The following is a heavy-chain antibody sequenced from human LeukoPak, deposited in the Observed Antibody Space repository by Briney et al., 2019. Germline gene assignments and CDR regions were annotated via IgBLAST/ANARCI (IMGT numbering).Heavy chain of an antibody. CDR3: ARAYGDYRRFYYYGMDV. J-gene: IGHJ6*02. CDR2: IYPGDSDT. V-gene: IGHV5-51*01. Sequence: GESLKISCKGSGYSFTSYWIGWVRQMPGKGLEWMGIIYPGDSDTRYSPSFQGQVTISADKSISTAYLQRSSLKASDTAMYYCARAYGDYRRFYYYGMDVWGQGTTVTVSS. CDR1: GYSFTSYW. D-gene: IGHD4-17*01.